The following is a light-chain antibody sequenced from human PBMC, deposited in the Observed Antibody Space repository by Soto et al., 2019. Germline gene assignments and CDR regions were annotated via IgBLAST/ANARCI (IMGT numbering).Light chain of an antibody. J-gene: IGLJ2*01. Sequence: QSALTQPRSVSGSPGQSVTISCTGTSSDVGGYNYVSWYQQHPGKAPKRMIYDVSKRPSGVPDRFSGSKSGNTASLTISGLRAEDEADYYCCSYAGSYVVFGGGTKLTVL. CDR2: DVS. V-gene: IGLV2-11*01. CDR3: CSYAGSYVV. CDR1: SSDVGGYNY.